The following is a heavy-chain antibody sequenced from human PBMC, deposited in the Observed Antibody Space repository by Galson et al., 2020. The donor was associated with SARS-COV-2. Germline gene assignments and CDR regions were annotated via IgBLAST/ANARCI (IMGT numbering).Heavy chain of an antibody. CDR3: VGDDGTAPYDY. CDR2: IYSSGST. V-gene: IGHV3-53*05. Sequence: METGGSLRLSCAASGFSVSSKYMSWVRQAPGKGLEWVSVIYSSGSTNYADSVRGRFTISRDTSKNTVYLQMNSLRAEDTAVYYCVGDDGTAPYDYWGQGTLVTVSS. CDR1: GFSVSSKY. J-gene: IGHJ4*02. D-gene: IGHD5-18*01.